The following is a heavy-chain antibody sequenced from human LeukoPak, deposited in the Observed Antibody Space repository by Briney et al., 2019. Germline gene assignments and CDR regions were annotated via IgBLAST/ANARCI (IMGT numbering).Heavy chain of an antibody. V-gene: IGHV4-61*02. CDR3: ARVGSGSSWLRDGYYFDY. Sequence: SETLSLTCTVSGGSISSGSYDWSWIRQPAGRGLEWIGRIYTSGSTNYNPSLKSRVPISVDTSTNQFSLKLSSVTAADTAVYYCARVGSGSSWLRDGYYFDYWGQGTLVTVSS. D-gene: IGHD6-13*01. CDR2: IYTSGST. J-gene: IGHJ4*02. CDR1: GGSISSGSYD.